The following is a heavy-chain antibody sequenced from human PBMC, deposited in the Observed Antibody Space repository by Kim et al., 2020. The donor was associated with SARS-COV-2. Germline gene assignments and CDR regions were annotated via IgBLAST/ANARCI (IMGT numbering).Heavy chain of an antibody. CDR2: IYYSGST. CDR3: ARHPKALYGMDV. Sequence: SETLSLTCIVSGGSISSSSYYWGWIRQPPGKGLEWIGNIYYSGSTNYNPSLKSRVTISVDTSKNQFSLKLSSVTAADTAVYYCARHPKALYGMDVWGQGTTVTVSS. V-gene: IGHV4-39*01. J-gene: IGHJ6*02. CDR1: GGSISSSSYY.